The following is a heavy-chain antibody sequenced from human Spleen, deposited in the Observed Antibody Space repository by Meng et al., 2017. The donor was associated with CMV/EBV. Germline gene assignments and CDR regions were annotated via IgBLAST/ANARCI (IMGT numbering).Heavy chain of an antibody. CDR3: TTELIVTVAPAMVDY. CDR1: TLSNAW. D-gene: IGHD2-2*01. CDR2: IKTKTDGGTI. J-gene: IGHJ4*02. V-gene: IGHV3-15*01. Sequence: TLSNAWMSWVRQAPGKGLEWVGRIKTKTDGGTIDYTAPVKGRFTISRDDSKNTVYLQMNSLKTEDTAIYYCTTELIVTVAPAMVDYWGQGTLVTVSS.